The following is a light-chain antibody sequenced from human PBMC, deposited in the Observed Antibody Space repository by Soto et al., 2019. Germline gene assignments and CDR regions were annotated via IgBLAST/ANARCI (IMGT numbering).Light chain of an antibody. CDR2: DAS. CDR3: QHYKTFSWT. V-gene: IGKV1-5*01. J-gene: IGKJ1*01. CDR1: QSISSF. Sequence: DIQMTQSPSTLSASAGDRVTITCQAGQSISSFLAWYQQKPGQAPKLLIYDASTLESGVPSRFSGSGSGTDFTLTISSLQPDDFATYFCQHYKTFSWTFGQGTKVAIK.